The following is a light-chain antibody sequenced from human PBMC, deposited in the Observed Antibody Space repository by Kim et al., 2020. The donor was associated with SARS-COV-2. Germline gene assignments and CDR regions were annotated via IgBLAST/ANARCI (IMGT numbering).Light chain of an antibody. Sequence: SYELTQPPSVSVSPGQTASITCSGDKLGDKYVCWYQQKPGQSPMLVMFQDNKRPSGIPERFSGSNSGNTATLTISGTQAMDEADYYCQACDSSTAVFGGG. CDR1: KLGDKY. CDR2: QDN. CDR3: QACDSSTAV. V-gene: IGLV3-1*01. J-gene: IGLJ2*01.